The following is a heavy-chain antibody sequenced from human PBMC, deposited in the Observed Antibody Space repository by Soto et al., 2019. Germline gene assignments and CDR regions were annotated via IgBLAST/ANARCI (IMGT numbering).Heavy chain of an antibody. Sequence: QLQLQESGSGLVKPSQTLSLTCAVSGGSISSGGYSWSWIRQPPGKGLEWIGYIYHSGSTYYKPSLKSRVTISVDRSTNQSSLKLSSVTAADTAVYYCARVGGALNDDAPTYYFDYWGQGNLVTVSS. CDR1: GGSISSGGYS. J-gene: IGHJ4*02. D-gene: IGHD1-1*01. CDR2: IYHSGST. CDR3: ARVGGALNDDAPTYYFDY. V-gene: IGHV4-30-2*01.